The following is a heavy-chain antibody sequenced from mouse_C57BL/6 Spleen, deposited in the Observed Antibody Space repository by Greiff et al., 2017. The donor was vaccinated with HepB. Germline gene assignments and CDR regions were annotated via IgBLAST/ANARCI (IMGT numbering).Heavy chain of an antibody. CDR3: ARRDGNPYYYAMDY. D-gene: IGHD2-1*01. Sequence: VQLQQSGPELVKPGASVKISCKASGYAFSSSWMNWVKQRPGKGLEWIGRIYPGDGDTNYNGKFKGKATLTADKSSSTAYMQLSILTSEDSAVYFCARRDGNPYYYAMDYWGQGTSVTVSS. CDR2: IYPGDGDT. CDR1: GYAFSSSW. V-gene: IGHV1-82*01. J-gene: IGHJ4*01.